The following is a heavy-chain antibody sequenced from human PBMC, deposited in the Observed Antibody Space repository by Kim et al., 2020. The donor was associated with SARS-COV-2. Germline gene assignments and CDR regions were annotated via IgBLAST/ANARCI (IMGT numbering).Heavy chain of an antibody. V-gene: IGHV3-53*01. D-gene: IGHD2-21*02. CDR2: IYSGGST. CDR3: LVETDGGDYTRPPHAFDI. J-gene: IGHJ3*02. Sequence: GGSLRLSCAASGFTVSSNYMSWVRQAPGKGLEWVSVIYSGGSTYYADSVKGRFTISRDNSKNTLYLQMNSLRAEDTAVYYCLVETDGGDYTRPPHAFDIWGQGTMVTVSS. CDR1: GFTVSSNY.